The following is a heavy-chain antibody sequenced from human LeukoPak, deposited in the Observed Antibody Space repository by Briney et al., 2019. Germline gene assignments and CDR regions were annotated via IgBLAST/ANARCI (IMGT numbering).Heavy chain of an antibody. Sequence: GGSLRPSCAASGFAFRAYWTTGVRQAPGKGLEWVANIKQDGSEKYYVDSVRGRFTISRDNAKNSLYLQMNSLRAEDTAVYYCAREYCSGGSCYSGSFDYWGQGTLVTVSS. V-gene: IGHV3-7*05. CDR1: GFAFRAYW. CDR2: IKQDGSEK. CDR3: AREYCSGGSCYSGSFDY. D-gene: IGHD2-15*01. J-gene: IGHJ4*02.